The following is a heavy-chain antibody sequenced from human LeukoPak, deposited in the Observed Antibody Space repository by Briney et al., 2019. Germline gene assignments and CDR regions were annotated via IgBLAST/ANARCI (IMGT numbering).Heavy chain of an antibody. V-gene: IGHV3-30*04. CDR1: GFTFSSYA. CDR2: ISYDGSNK. J-gene: IGHJ5*02. CDR3: ARDGQWLVLWWFDP. D-gene: IGHD6-19*01. Sequence: GGSLRLSCAASGFTFSSYAMHWVRQAPGKGLEWVAVISYDGSNKYYADSVKGRFTVSRDNSKNTLYLQMNSLRAEDTAVYYCARDGQWLVLWWFDPWGQGTLVTVSS.